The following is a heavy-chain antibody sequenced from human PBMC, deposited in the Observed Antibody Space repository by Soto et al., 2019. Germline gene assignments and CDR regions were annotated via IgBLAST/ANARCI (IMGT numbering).Heavy chain of an antibody. D-gene: IGHD6-19*01. J-gene: IGHJ6*02. Sequence: QVQLVQSGAEVKKPGASVKVSCKASGYTFTNYGISWVRQAPGQGLEWMGWISTYNGHTTSAQKLQGRVTMTTDTSTNTAYMELRSLRSDDTAVCYCARDWGQQWLAYGMDVWGQGTTVTVSS. V-gene: IGHV1-18*01. CDR2: ISTYNGHT. CDR1: GYTFTNYG. CDR3: ARDWGQQWLAYGMDV.